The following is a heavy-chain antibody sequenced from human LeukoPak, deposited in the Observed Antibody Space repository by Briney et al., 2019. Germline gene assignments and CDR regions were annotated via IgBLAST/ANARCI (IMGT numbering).Heavy chain of an antibody. CDR2: INPNSGGT. CDR1: GYTFTGYY. Sequence: ASVKVSCKASGYTFTGYYMHWVRQAPGQGLEWMGWINPNSGGTNYAQKFQGRVTMTRDTSISTAYMELSRLRSDDTAVYYCATNPNYYDSSGYPPAAWGQGTMVTVSS. D-gene: IGHD3-22*01. CDR3: ATNPNYYDSSGYPPAA. J-gene: IGHJ3*01. V-gene: IGHV1-2*02.